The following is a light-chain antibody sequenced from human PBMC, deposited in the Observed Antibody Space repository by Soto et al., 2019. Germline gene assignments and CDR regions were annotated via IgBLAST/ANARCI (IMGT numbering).Light chain of an antibody. Sequence: DIVMTQSPDSLAVSLAGRATINSRSTPGGLSSSKNKNYLAWYQQKPGQPLKLLIYWASTRESGVPDRFSGSGSGTDFTLTISSLQAEDAAVYYCQQYYRSSWTFGQGTKVEIK. CDR1: PGGLSSSKNKNY. CDR3: QQYYRSSWT. J-gene: IGKJ1*01. V-gene: IGKV4-1*01. CDR2: WAS.